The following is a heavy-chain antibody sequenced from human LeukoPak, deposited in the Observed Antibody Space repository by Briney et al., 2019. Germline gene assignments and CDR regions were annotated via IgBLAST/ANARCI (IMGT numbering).Heavy chain of an antibody. D-gene: IGHD3-10*01. CDR2: IYSSGST. CDR1: GASFSSGSNY. J-gene: IGHJ5*02. V-gene: IGHV4-39*07. Sequence: SETLSLTCSVSGASFSSGSNYWGWIRQPPGKTLEWIGSIYSSGSTYYNSSLQSRVIIIIDTPKNHFSLTLSSVTAADTAVYYCARTYYYGSGSYKAYWFDPWGQGTLVTVSS. CDR3: ARTYYYGSGSYKAYWFDP.